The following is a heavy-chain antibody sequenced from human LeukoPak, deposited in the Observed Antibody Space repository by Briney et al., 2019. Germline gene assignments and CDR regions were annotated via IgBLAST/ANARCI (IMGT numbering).Heavy chain of an antibody. CDR3: ASRAYCGGDCYWRGAFDI. CDR2: IIPIFGTA. D-gene: IGHD2-21*02. V-gene: IGHV1-69*05. J-gene: IGHJ3*02. Sequence: SVKVSCKAAGGTFSSYAISWVRQAPGQGLEWMGRIIPIFGTANYAQKFQGRVTITTDESTSTAYMELSSLRSEDTAVYYCASRAYCGGDCYWRGAFDIWGQGTMVTVSS. CDR1: GGTFSSYA.